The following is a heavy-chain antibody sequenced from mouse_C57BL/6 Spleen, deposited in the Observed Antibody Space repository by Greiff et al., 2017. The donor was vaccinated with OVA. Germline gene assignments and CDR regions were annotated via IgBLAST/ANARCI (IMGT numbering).Heavy chain of an antibody. Sequence: VQLQQPGAELVRPGSSVKLSCKASGYTFTSYWMHWVKQRPIQGLEWIGNIDPSDSETHYNQKFKDKATLTVDKSSSTAYMQLSSLTSEDSAVYYCARQNSYYAMDYWGQGTSVTVSS. V-gene: IGHV1-52*01. CDR1: GYTFTSYW. CDR2: IDPSDSET. CDR3: ARQNSYYAMDY. J-gene: IGHJ4*01.